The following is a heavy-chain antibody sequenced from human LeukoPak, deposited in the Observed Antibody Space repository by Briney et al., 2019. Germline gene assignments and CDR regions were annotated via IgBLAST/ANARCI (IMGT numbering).Heavy chain of an antibody. J-gene: IGHJ4*02. CDR1: GFTFTNAW. CDR3: STLTSRGLSDS. CDR2: IKSKADGETI. Sequence: SGGSLRLSCAASGFTFTNAWMNWVRQAPGKGLEWVGRIKSKADGETIDYAAPVKGRLTFSRDDSKNMLYLQMNSLKSGDTAVYYCSTLTSRGLSDSWGQGTLVTVSS. D-gene: IGHD1-20*01. V-gene: IGHV3-15*07.